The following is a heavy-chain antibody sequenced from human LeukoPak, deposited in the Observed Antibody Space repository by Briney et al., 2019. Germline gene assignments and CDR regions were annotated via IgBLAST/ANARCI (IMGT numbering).Heavy chain of an antibody. Sequence: SVKVSCKASGYTFTGYYMHWVRQAPGQGLEWMGGIIPIFGTANYAQKFQGRVTITADESTSTAYMELSSLRSEDTAVYYCARATMVRGVYFDYWGQGTLVTVSS. V-gene: IGHV1-69*13. D-gene: IGHD3-10*01. J-gene: IGHJ4*02. CDR2: IIPIFGTA. CDR1: GYTFTGYY. CDR3: ARATMVRGVYFDY.